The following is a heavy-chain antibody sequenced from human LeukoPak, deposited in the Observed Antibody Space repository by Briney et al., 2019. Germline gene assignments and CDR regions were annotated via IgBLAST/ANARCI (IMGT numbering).Heavy chain of an antibody. Sequence: ASVKVPCKASDYTFTNYGISWVRQAPGQGLEWMGWISAYNGKTYYAQKFQGRVTVTEDTSTDTAYMELSSLRSEDTAVYYCATALAYCGGECYSAFDIWGQGTMVTVSS. CDR2: ISAYNGKT. D-gene: IGHD2-21*01. V-gene: IGHV1-18*01. CDR3: ATALAYCGGECYSAFDI. J-gene: IGHJ3*02. CDR1: DYTFTNYG.